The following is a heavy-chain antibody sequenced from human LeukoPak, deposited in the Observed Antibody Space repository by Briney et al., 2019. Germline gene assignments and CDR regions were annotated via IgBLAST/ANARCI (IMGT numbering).Heavy chain of an antibody. Sequence: SETLSLTCTVSGGSISSYYWSWIRQPAGKGLEWIGRIYTSGSTNYNPSLKSRVTMSVDTSKNQFSLKLSSVTAADMAVYYCARDRGYDSSGYRPFDYWGQGTLVTVSS. V-gene: IGHV4-4*07. CDR2: IYTSGST. CDR3: ARDRGYDSSGYRPFDY. J-gene: IGHJ4*02. CDR1: GGSISSYY. D-gene: IGHD3-22*01.